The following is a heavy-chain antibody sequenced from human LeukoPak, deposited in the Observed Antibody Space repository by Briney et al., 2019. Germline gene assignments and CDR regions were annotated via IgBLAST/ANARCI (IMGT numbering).Heavy chain of an antibody. J-gene: IGHJ5*02. D-gene: IGHD2-15*01. CDR1: GYTLTELS. Sequence: ASVKVSCRVSGYTLTELSMHWVRQAPGKGLEWMGGFDPEDGETIYAQKFQGRVTMTEDTSTDTAYMELSSLRSEDTAVYYCAIVTSILSDDFDPWGQGTPVTVSS. V-gene: IGHV1-24*01. CDR2: FDPEDGET. CDR3: AIVTSILSDDFDP.